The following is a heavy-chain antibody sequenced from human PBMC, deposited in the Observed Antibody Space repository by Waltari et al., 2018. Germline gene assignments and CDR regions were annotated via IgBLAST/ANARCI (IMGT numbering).Heavy chain of an antibody. CDR1: GGSFSGYY. CDR3: ARGVYYDSSGYFDY. CDR2: INHSGST. V-gene: IGHV4-34*01. J-gene: IGHJ4*02. D-gene: IGHD3-22*01. Sequence: QVQLPQWGAGLLKPSETLSLTCAVYGGSFSGYYWSWLRQPPGKGLEWIGEINHSGSTNYNPSLKSRVTISVDTSKNQFSLKLSSVTAADTAVYYCARGVYYDSSGYFDYWGQGTLVTVSS.